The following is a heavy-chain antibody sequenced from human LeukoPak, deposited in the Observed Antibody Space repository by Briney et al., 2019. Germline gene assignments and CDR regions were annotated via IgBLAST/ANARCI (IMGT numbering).Heavy chain of an antibody. CDR2: IRYDGSNK. Sequence: GGSLRLSCAASGFIFSSYCMHWVRQAPGKGLEWVAFIRYDGSNKYYADSVNGRFTMSRDNSKNTLYLQMNSLRAEDTAVYYCAKVSRGIVVDYMDVWGKGTTVTVSS. V-gene: IGHV3-30*02. CDR1: GFIFSSYC. D-gene: IGHD2-2*01. CDR3: AKVSRGIVVDYMDV. J-gene: IGHJ6*03.